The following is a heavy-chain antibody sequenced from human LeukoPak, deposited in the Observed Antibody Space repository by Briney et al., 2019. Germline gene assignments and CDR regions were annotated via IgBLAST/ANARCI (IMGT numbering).Heavy chain of an antibody. Sequence: SETLSLTRTVSGGSISSSNYYWGWIRQPPGKGLEWIGSVYYSGNTYYNPSLKSRVTISVDMSKNQISLKLSSVTAADTAVYYCARDRLLWFGELDFWGQGTLVIVSS. V-gene: IGHV4-39*07. CDR1: GGSISSSNYY. J-gene: IGHJ4*02. CDR2: VYYSGNT. D-gene: IGHD3-10*01. CDR3: ARDRLLWFGELDF.